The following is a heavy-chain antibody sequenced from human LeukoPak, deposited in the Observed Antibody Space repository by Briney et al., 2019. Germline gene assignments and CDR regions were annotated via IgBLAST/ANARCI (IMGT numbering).Heavy chain of an antibody. CDR1: GFTFSSYE. V-gene: IGHV3-48*03. CDR2: ISSSGSTI. D-gene: IGHD6-19*01. Sequence: PGGSLRLSCAASGFTFSSYEMNWVRQAPGKGLEWVSYISSSGSTIYYADSVKGRFTISRDNAKNSLYLQMNSLRAEDTAVYYCARDPSSGGLDWGQGTLVTVSS. CDR3: ARDPSSGGLD. J-gene: IGHJ4*02.